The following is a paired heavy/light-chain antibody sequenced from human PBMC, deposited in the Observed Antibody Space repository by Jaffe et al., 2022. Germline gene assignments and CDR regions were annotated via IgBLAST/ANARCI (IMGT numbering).Heavy chain of an antibody. CDR2: IFSNGRT. V-gene: IGHV3-66*03. CDR3: AKEGTQGCLGCPFDS. Sequence: EVQLVESGGGLVQPGESLRLSCAAAGFVVSRNYMSWVRQAPGKGLEWVSAIFSNGRTYYADSVKGRFTISRDDSKNTVYLQMRSLRVEDTAVYYCAKEGTQGCLGCPFDSWGQGTLVPVSS. D-gene: IGHD1-7*01. CDR1: GFVVSRNY. J-gene: IGHJ4*02.
Light chain of an antibody. CDR1: QSFSNS. V-gene: IGKV1-5*03. CDR3: QQYNDYPLT. Sequence: DIQMTQSPSTLSASVGDRVSINCRASQSFSNSLAWYQQKPGKAPKLLIYQASSLESGVPSRFSGSGSGTEFTLTISSLQPDDFATYYCQQYNDYPLTFGQGTKVDIK. J-gene: IGKJ1*01. CDR2: QAS.